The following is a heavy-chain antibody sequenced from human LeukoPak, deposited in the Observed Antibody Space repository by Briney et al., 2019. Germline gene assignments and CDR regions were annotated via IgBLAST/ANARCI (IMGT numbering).Heavy chain of an antibody. J-gene: IGHJ4*02. CDR1: GGTFSSYA. CDR2: IIPIFGTA. V-gene: IGHV1-69*05. Sequence: ASVKVSCKASGGTFSSYAISWVRQAPGQGLEWMGRIIPIFGTANYAQKFQGRVTITTDESTSTAYMELSSLRSEDTAVYYCASEYSGYADYFDYWGQGTLVTVSS. D-gene: IGHD5-12*01. CDR3: ASEYSGYADYFDY.